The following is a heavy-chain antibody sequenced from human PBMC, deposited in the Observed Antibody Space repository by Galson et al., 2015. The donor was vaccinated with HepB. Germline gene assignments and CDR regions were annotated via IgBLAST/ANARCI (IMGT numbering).Heavy chain of an antibody. Sequence: ISSGDYYWSWIRQPPGKGLEWIGYIYYSGSTQYNPSLKSRVTISVDTSKNQFSLKLSSVTAADTAVYYCASYKGGSSGYYLFDYWGQGTLVTVSS. J-gene: IGHJ4*02. D-gene: IGHD3-22*01. CDR1: ISSGDYY. V-gene: IGHV4-30-4*01. CDR2: IYYSGST. CDR3: ASYKGGSSGYYLFDY.